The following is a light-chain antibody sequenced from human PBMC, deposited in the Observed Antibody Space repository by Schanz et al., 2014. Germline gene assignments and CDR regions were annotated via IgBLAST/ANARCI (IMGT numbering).Light chain of an antibody. V-gene: IGKV3-11*01. J-gene: IGKJ1*01. Sequence: IVMTQSPATLSVSPGERATLSCRASQSVSSHLVWYQHKPGQAPRLLIYGASTRATGIPARFTGSGSGTDFTLTISSLEPEDFAVYYCQQRRSWPQTFGQGTKVKIK. CDR2: GAS. CDR3: QQRRSWPQT. CDR1: QSVSSH.